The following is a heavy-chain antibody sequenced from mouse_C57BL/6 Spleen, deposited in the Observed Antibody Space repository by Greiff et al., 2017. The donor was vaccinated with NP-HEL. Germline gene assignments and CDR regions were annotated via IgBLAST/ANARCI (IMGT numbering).Heavy chain of an antibody. CDR3: ARRGDYYGSSYGYFDV. D-gene: IGHD1-1*01. CDR1: GYSFTDYN. CDR2: INPNYGST. J-gene: IGHJ1*03. Sequence: VHVKQSGPELVKPGASVKISCKASGYSFTDYNMNWVKQSNGKSLEWIGVINPNYGSTSYNQKFKGKATLTVDPSSSTAYMQLNSLTSEDSAVYYCARRGDYYGSSYGYFDVWGTGTTVTVSS. V-gene: IGHV1-39*01.